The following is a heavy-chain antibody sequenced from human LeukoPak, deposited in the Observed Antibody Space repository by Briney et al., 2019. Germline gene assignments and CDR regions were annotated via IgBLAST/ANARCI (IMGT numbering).Heavy chain of an antibody. CDR2: VYHSGST. Sequence: PPETLSLTCAVSGGSISSSYWWSWVRQPPGKGLEWIGEVYHSGSTNYRPSLKSRVTLSVDKSKNQFSLRLNSVTAADTAVYYCAGAYCGGDCYSGRTFDIWGQGTMVTVSS. J-gene: IGHJ3*02. CDR1: GGSISSSYW. CDR3: AGAYCGGDCYSGRTFDI. D-gene: IGHD2-21*02. V-gene: IGHV4-4*03.